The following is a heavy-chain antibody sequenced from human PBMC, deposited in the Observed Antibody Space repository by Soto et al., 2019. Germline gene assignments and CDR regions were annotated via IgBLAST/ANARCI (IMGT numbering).Heavy chain of an antibody. CDR1: GGSIRSGDYY. V-gene: IGHV4-30-4*01. CDR3: ARGPNYYNSARGWFDP. J-gene: IGHJ5*02. Sequence: PSETLSLTCTVSGGSIRSGDYYWSWIRQPPGKGLEWIGYIYYSGSTYYNPSLKSRVTISVDTSKNQFSLKLSSVTAADTAVYYRARGPNYYNSARGWFDPWGQGTLVTVSS. D-gene: IGHD3-10*01. CDR2: IYYSGST.